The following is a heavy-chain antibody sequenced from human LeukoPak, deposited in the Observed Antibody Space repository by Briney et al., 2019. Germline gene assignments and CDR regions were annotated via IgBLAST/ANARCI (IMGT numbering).Heavy chain of an antibody. CDR3: AKAGYSSGWRNFDY. J-gene: IGHJ4*02. V-gene: IGHV3-30*18. CDR1: GFTFSSYG. D-gene: IGHD6-19*01. Sequence: GGSLRLSCAASGFTFSSYGMHWVRQAPGKGLEWVAVISYDGSNKFYADSVKGRFAISRDNSKNTLYLQMNSLRAEDTAVYYCAKAGYSSGWRNFDYWGQGTLVTVSS. CDR2: ISYDGSNK.